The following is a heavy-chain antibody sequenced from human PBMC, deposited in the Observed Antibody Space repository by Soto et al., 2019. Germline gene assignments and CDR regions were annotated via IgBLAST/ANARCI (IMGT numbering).Heavy chain of an antibody. CDR2: IYYSGST. Sequence: QLQLQESGPGLVKPSETLSLTCTVSGGSISSSSYYWGWIRQPPGKGLEWIGGIYYSGSTYYNPSLKSRVTISVDTSKNQFSLKLSSVTAADTAVYYCARHRSMNPLLWGQGTLVTVSS. V-gene: IGHV4-39*01. J-gene: IGHJ4*02. CDR3: ARHRSMNPLL. CDR1: GGSISSSSYY.